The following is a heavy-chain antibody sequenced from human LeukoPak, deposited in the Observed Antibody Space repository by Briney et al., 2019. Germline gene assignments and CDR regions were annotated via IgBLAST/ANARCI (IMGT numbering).Heavy chain of an antibody. CDR1: GYTFTSYG. J-gene: IGHJ6*02. V-gene: IGHV1-18*01. D-gene: IGHD5-18*01. CDR2: SRAFHGYT. CDR3: VRDRRFSSGLSYYYYGMDV. Sequence: ASVKVSCKASGYTFTSYGISWVRQSPGQGLEWGGWSRAFHGYTNYIQKFQGRVTMTTDTSTSTAYMELRSLRSDDTAVYYCVRDRRFSSGLSYYYYGMDVWGQGTTVTVSS.